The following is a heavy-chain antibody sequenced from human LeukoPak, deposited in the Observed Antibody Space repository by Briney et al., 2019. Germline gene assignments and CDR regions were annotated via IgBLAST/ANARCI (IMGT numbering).Heavy chain of an antibody. D-gene: IGHD5-12*01. CDR1: GYSFTTYW. V-gene: IGHV5-51*01. Sequence: GESLKISCKASGYSFTTYWIGWVRQVPGKGLEWVGIIYPADSTAKYSLSFQGQVTISVDKSISTAYLQWSRLEASDTAVFYCARHPESGYTGYESDYWGQGTLVTVSS. CDR2: IYPADSTA. J-gene: IGHJ4*02. CDR3: ARHPESGYTGYESDY.